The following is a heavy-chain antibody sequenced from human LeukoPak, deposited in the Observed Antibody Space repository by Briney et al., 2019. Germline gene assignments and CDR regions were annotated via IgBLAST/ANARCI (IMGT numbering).Heavy chain of an antibody. D-gene: IGHD2-2*01. V-gene: IGHV4-39*01. J-gene: IGHJ5*02. Sequence: SETLSLTCTVSGGSISSSNYYWGWIRQPPGKGQEWLGSLSGSTYYNPSLKSRVTISGDTSKNQFSLNLSSVTAADTAVYYCARSVVVPAAFNWFDPWGQGILVTVSS. CDR2: LSGST. CDR1: GGSISSSNYY. CDR3: ARSVVVPAAFNWFDP.